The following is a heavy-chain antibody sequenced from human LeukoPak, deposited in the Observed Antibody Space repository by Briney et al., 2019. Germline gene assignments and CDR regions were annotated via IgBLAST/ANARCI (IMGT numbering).Heavy chain of an antibody. V-gene: IGHV3-74*01. CDR2: INSDGSST. CDR1: GFTFNSYW. J-gene: IGHJ4*02. CDR3: ARDSGNSGAGFGDY. Sequence: GGSLRLSCEASGFTFNSYWMHWVRPAPGKRLGWVSRINSDGSSTSYADSVKGRSTISRDNAKNTLYLQMNSLRAEDTAVYYCARDSGNSGAGFGDYWGQETLVTVSS. D-gene: IGHD4-23*01.